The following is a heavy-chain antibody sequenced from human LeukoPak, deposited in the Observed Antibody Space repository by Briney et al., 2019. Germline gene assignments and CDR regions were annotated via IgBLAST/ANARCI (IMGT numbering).Heavy chain of an antibody. CDR1: GFSISTYW. V-gene: IGHV3-7*05. Sequence: GGSLRLSCAASGFSISTYWMTWVRQAPGKGLEWVANIKQDGSEEYYVDSVKGRFTISRDNAKNSLFLQVNSLRAEDTAVYYCAGKLYYYNSGGSVGHAGWFDPWGQGTLVTVSS. D-gene: IGHD3-22*01. CDR2: IKQDGSEE. J-gene: IGHJ5*02. CDR3: AGKLYYYNSGGSVGHAGWFDP.